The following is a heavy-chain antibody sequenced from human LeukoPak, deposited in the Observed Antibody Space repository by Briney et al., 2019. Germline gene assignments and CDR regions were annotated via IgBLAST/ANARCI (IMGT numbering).Heavy chain of an antibody. CDR1: GFTFSSYG. CDR2: ISDDGSNK. D-gene: IGHD3-9*01. J-gene: IGHJ4*02. CDR3: GKDQRYFDWSNFDY. Sequence: GGSLRLSCAASGFTFSSYGMHWVRQAPGKGLEWGAFISDDGSNKYYADSVKGRFTISRDNSKNTLYLQMKSLRAEDTAVHYCGKDQRYFDWSNFDYWGPGTLVTVSS. V-gene: IGHV3-30*18.